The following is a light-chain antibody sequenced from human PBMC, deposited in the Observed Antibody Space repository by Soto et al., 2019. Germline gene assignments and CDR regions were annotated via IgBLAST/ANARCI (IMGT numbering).Light chain of an antibody. CDR1: QSVSSN. V-gene: IGKV3-15*01. CDR2: GAS. CDR3: QQYNSWQLT. J-gene: IGKJ4*02. Sequence: EILMTQSPATLSVSPGERATLSCRASQSVSSNLAWYQQKPGQAPRLLSYGASTRATGIQARFSGSRSGTEFTINISSLQSEDFAVYYCQQYNSWQLTFGGGTKVEIK.